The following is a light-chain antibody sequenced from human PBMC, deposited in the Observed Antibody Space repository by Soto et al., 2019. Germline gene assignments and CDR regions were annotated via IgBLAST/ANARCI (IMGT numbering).Light chain of an antibody. Sequence: DIVLTQSPDTLSLSPGERATLSCRASQSVSSNYLAWYQQKPGQAPRLLIYGASTRATGIPDRLSGSGSGTDFTLTISRLEPEDFAVDYCQQYGSSSYTFGQGTRLEIK. CDR2: GAS. CDR1: QSVSSNY. CDR3: QQYGSSSYT. J-gene: IGKJ2*01. V-gene: IGKV3-20*01.